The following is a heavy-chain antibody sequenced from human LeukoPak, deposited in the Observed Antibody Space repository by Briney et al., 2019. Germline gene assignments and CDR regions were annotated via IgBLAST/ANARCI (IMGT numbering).Heavy chain of an antibody. CDR1: GGSISSYY. CDR3: ARVLDYGRGGAFDI. J-gene: IGHJ3*02. D-gene: IGHD4/OR15-4a*01. Sequence: PSETLSLTCTVSGGSISSYYWSWIRQPPGKGLEWIGYIYYSGSTNYNPSLKSRVTISVDTSKNQFSLKLSSVTAADTAVYYCARVLDYGRGGAFDIWGQGTMVTVSS. CDR2: IYYSGST. V-gene: IGHV4-59*01.